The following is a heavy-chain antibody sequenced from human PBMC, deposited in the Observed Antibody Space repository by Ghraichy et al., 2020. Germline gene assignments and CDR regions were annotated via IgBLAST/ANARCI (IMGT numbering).Heavy chain of an antibody. CDR3: ARGELLYWYFDL. Sequence: SETLSLTCTVSGGSISSYYWSWIRQPPGKGLEWIGYIYYSGSTNYNPSLKSRVTISVDTSKNQFSLKLSSVTAADTAVYYCARGELLYWYFDLWGRGTLVTVSS. CDR2: IYYSGST. V-gene: IGHV4-59*01. J-gene: IGHJ2*01. D-gene: IGHD1-26*01. CDR1: GGSISSYY.